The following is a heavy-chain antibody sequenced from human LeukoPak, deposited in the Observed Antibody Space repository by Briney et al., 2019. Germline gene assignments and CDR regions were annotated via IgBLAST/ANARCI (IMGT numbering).Heavy chain of an antibody. CDR2: INGRTSII. Sequence: PRGSLRLSCAASGFTFSSYSMNWVRQAPGKGLEWVSYINGRTSIIYYADSVKGRFTISRDNAKKSLYLHMNSLRDEDTAVYYCARDRSPYDSSAYYLDYWGQGTLVTVSS. J-gene: IGHJ4*02. CDR1: GFTFSSYS. V-gene: IGHV3-48*02. CDR3: ARDRSPYDSSAYYLDY. D-gene: IGHD3-22*01.